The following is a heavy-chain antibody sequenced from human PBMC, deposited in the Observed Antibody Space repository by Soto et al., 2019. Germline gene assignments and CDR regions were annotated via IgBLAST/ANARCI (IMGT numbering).Heavy chain of an antibody. CDR3: ARGGLEPFDY. V-gene: IGHV3-74*01. D-gene: IGHD1-1*01. Sequence: EVQLVESGGGLVQPGGSLRLSCAASGFNLGSYWMHWVRQAPGKGLVWVSHINDYGTTINYAESVEGRFTISRDDAKSEVYLQMNNLRAEDTAVYYSARGGLEPFDYWGQGALVTVSS. J-gene: IGHJ4*02. CDR2: INDYGTTI. CDR1: GFNLGSYW.